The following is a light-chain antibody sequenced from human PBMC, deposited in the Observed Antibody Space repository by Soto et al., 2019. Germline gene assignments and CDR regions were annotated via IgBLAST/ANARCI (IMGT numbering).Light chain of an antibody. J-gene: IGLJ1*01. CDR3: SLYTISSTYV. Sequence: VLTQPPSASGTPGQRVTISCSGGSSNIGKNGVNWYQQLPGTAPKLMIYEVSNRPSGVPDRFSGSKSGNTASLTISGLLGRDEADYYCSLYTISSTYVFGTGTKVTVL. CDR1: SSNIGKNG. CDR2: EVS. V-gene: IGLV2-18*01.